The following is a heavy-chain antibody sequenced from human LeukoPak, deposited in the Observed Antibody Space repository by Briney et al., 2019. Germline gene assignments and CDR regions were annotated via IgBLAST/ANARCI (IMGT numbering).Heavy chain of an antibody. J-gene: IGHJ4*02. CDR2: IYWDGDK. V-gene: IGHV2-5*02. D-gene: IGHD5-18*01. CDR3: AHRPAAMVHFDY. Sequence: NVSGPTLVKPTQTLTLTCTSSGFSLSASGVGVGWIRQPPGKALEWLALIYWDGDKRYSPSLKSRLTITKDTSKNQVFLTMTNLDPMDTATYYCAHRPAAMVHFDYWGQGTLVAVSS. CDR1: GFSLSASGVG.